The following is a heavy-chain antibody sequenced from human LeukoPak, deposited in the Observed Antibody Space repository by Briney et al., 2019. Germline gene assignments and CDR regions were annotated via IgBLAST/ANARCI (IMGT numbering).Heavy chain of an antibody. V-gene: IGHV1-2*06. D-gene: IGHD3-3*01. CDR1: GYTFTSYY. Sequence: ASVKVSCKASGYTFTSYYMHWVRQAPGQGLEWMGRINPNSGGTNYAQKFQGRVTMTRDTSISTAYMELSRLRSDDTAVYYCAREFITIFGVVISIGSPLGDYWGQGTLVTVSS. CDR2: INPNSGGT. J-gene: IGHJ4*02. CDR3: AREFITIFGVVISIGSPLGDY.